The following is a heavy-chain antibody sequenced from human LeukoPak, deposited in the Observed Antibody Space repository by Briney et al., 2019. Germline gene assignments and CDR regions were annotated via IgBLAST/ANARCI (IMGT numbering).Heavy chain of an antibody. CDR1: GFTFSSYG. Sequence: GRSLRLSCAASGFTFSSYGMHWVRQAPGKGLEWVAVISYDGSNKYYADSVKGRFTISRDNSKNTLYLQMNSLRAEDAAVYYCARGGSYSPYWGQGTLVTVSS. J-gene: IGHJ4*02. D-gene: IGHD1-26*01. CDR3: ARGGSYSPY. CDR2: ISYDGSNK. V-gene: IGHV3-30*03.